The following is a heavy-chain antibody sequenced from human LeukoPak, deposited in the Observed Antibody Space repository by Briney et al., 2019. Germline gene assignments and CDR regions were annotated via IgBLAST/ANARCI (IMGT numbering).Heavy chain of an antibody. CDR3: AKDQVGLRFGGYYYYYMDV. J-gene: IGHJ6*03. CDR1: GFTFSSYS. CDR2: IRYDGSNK. Sequence: GGSLRLSCAASGFTFSSYSMNWVRQAPGKGLEWVAFIRYDGSNKYYADSVKGRFTISRDNSKNTLYLQMNSLRAEDTAVYYCAKDQVGLRFGGYYYYYMDVWGKGTTVTISS. V-gene: IGHV3-30*02. D-gene: IGHD5-12*01.